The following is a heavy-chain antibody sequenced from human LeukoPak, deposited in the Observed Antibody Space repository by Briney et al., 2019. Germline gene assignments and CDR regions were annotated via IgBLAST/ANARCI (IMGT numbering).Heavy chain of an antibody. CDR1: GFTFSTSA. Sequence: PGGSLRLSCAGSGFTFSTSAMSWVRQTPGKELEWVSGITGSGGSTNYADSVRGRFTISRDNSKNTVYLQMNSLRAEDTAVYFCATYRGRGSPFDFWGQGTQVTVSS. J-gene: IGHJ4*02. CDR2: ITGSGGST. CDR3: ATYRGRGSPFDF. V-gene: IGHV3-23*01. D-gene: IGHD3-10*01.